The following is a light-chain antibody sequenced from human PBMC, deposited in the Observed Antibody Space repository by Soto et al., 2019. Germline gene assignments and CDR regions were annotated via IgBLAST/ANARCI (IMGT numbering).Light chain of an antibody. CDR2: KTS. J-gene: IGKJ1*01. V-gene: IGKV1-5*03. CDR3: HQYNSYWT. Sequence: DIQMTQSPSSLSASVGDRVTITCRASQSISSWLAWYQQKPGKAPKLLIYKTSILENGVPSRFSGSGSGTEFTLSISSLQPDDFATYYCHQYNSYWTFGQGNKVDIK. CDR1: QSISSW.